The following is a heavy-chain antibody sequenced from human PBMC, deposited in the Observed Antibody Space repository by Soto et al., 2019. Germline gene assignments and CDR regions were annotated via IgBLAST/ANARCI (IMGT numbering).Heavy chain of an antibody. CDR3: ARRSHRRGEFDY. J-gene: IGHJ4*02. V-gene: IGHV1-69*05. Sequence: SVKVSCKASGGTFGNYAINWLRQAPGQGLQWIGDISPMFHKANYAQKFQGRVTITRDTSTSTVYMELSSLRSEDTAVYYCARRSHRRGEFDYWGQGTLVTVSS. CDR1: GGTFGNYA. CDR2: ISPMFHKA. D-gene: IGHD2-21*01.